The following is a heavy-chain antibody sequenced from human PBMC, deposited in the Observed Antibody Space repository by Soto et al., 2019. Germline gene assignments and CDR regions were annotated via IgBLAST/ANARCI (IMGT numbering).Heavy chain of an antibody. CDR2: INPSGGST. V-gene: IGHV1-46*01. CDR3: ARTRMRYCSGGSCYYPGYYFDY. Sequence: QVQLVQSGAEVKKPGASVKVSCKASGYTFTSYYMHWVRQAPGQGLEWMGIINPSGGSTSYAQKVQGRVTMTRDTSTSTVYMELSSLRSEDTAVYYCARTRMRYCSGGSCYYPGYYFDYWGQGTLVTVSS. J-gene: IGHJ4*02. CDR1: GYTFTSYY. D-gene: IGHD2-15*01.